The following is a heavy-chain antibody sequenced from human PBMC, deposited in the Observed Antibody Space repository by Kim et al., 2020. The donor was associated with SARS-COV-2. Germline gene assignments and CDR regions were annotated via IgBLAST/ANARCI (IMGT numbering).Heavy chain of an antibody. CDR2: VHHTGIT. J-gene: IGHJ6*01. D-gene: IGHD3-16*02. Sequence: SETLSLTCAVSGDSFTGYYWSWSRQSPPKGLEWIGGVHHTGITNHNPSLKSRVIISPDTTKNQFSLQLMSVTAADTAVYYCSTLACYGMDV. CDR1: GDSFTGYY. V-gene: IGHV4-34*01. CDR3: STLACYGMDV.